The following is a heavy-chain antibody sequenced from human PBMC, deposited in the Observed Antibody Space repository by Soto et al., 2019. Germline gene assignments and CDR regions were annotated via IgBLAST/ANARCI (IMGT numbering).Heavy chain of an antibody. CDR1: GFTFSSYG. J-gene: IGHJ4*02. Sequence: GGSLRLSCAASGFTFSSYGMHWVRQAPGKGLEWVAVISYDGSNKYYADSVKGRFTISRDNSKNTLYLQMNSLRAEDTAVYYCAKSVGATTPLLDYWGQGTLVTVSS. CDR2: ISYDGSNK. D-gene: IGHD1-26*01. V-gene: IGHV3-30*18. CDR3: AKSVGATTPLLDY.